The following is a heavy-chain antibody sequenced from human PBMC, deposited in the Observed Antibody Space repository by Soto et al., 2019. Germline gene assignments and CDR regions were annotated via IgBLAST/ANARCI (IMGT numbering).Heavy chain of an antibody. V-gene: IGHV4-59*01. CDR3: ARFNRIAAAGTDYYYGMDV. J-gene: IGHJ6*02. CDR1: GGSISSYY. D-gene: IGHD6-13*01. Sequence: SETLSLTCTVSGGSISSYYWSWIRQPPGKGLEWIGYIYCSGSTNYNPSLKSRVTISVDTSKNQFSLKLSSVTAADTAVYYCARFNRIAAAGTDYYYGMDVWGQGTTVTVSS. CDR2: IYCSGST.